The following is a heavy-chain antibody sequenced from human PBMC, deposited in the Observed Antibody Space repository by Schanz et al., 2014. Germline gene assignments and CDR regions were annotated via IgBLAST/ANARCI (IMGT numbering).Heavy chain of an antibody. CDR3: ARDLISSGWYG. J-gene: IGHJ4*02. CDR2: LTEGGGGT. V-gene: IGHV3-23*01. CDR1: GVTFSSYA. D-gene: IGHD6-19*01. Sequence: VELLESGGGLAQPGGSLRLSCVASGVTFSSYAMSWVRQAPGKGLEWVSGLTEGGGGTYYTDAVKGRFTISRDNSKNTLYLQMNSLRVEDTAVYYCARDLISSGWYGWGQGTLVTVSS.